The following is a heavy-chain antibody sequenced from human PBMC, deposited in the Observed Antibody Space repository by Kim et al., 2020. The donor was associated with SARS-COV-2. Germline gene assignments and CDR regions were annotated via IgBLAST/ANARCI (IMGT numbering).Heavy chain of an antibody. Sequence: SQTLSLTCAISGDSVSSNGAAWNWIRQSPSRGLEWLGRTYYRSKWYNDYAVSVQGRIAINPDTSKNHFSLQLRSVTPEDTAVYYCARVSRPHTSSWNVIDYWGQGTLVTVSS. D-gene: IGHD6-13*01. J-gene: IGHJ4*02. CDR1: GDSVSSNGAA. V-gene: IGHV6-1*01. CDR3: ARVSRPHTSSWNVIDY. CDR2: TYYRSKWYN.